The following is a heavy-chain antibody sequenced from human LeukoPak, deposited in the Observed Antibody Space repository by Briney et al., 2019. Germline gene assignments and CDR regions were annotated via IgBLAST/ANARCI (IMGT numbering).Heavy chain of an antibody. CDR2: IKGIGPTT. V-gene: IGHV3-11*04. CDR3: ARAGELRYMDV. CDR1: GFTFSDYY. D-gene: IGHD3-16*01. Sequence: PGGSLRLSCAASGFTFSDYYMSWIRQAPGKGLEWVSTIKGIGPTTYYADSLKGRFTISRDNAKNSLFLQMSSLRADDTAIYYCARAGELRYMDVWGKGTAVTVSS. J-gene: IGHJ6*03.